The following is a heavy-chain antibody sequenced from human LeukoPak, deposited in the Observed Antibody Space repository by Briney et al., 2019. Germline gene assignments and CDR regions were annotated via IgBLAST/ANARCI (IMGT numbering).Heavy chain of an antibody. V-gene: IGHV3-66*02. Sequence: GGSLRLSCAASGFTVSSNYMSWVRQAPGKGLEWVSVIYSGGSTYYADSVKGRFTIPRDNSKNTLYLQMNSLRAEDTAVYYCARDGGYGSGLFDYWGQGTLVTVSS. CDR2: IYSGGST. J-gene: IGHJ4*02. CDR1: GFTVSSNY. D-gene: IGHD3-10*01. CDR3: ARDGGYGSGLFDY.